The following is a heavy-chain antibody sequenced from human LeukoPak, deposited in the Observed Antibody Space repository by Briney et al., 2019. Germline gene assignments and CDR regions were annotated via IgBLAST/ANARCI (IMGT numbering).Heavy chain of an antibody. V-gene: IGHV3-30*18. J-gene: IGHJ4*02. CDR1: GFTFSSYG. Sequence: GGSLRLSCAASGFTFSSYGMHWVRQAPGKGLEWVAVKSYDGSNKYYADSVKGRFTISRDNSKNTLYLQMNSLRAEDTAVYYCAKGYDSSGYLHDYWGQGTLVTVSS. CDR2: KSYDGSNK. CDR3: AKGYDSSGYLHDY. D-gene: IGHD3-22*01.